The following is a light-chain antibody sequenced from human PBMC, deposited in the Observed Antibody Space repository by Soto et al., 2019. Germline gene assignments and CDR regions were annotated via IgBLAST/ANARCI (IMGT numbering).Light chain of an antibody. CDR3: AAWDDTLSAWV. CDR1: SSNVGRHY. J-gene: IGLJ3*02. V-gene: IGLV1-47*01. CDR2: RND. Sequence: QAVVTKPPSTSETPGQRITVSCFGSSSNVGRHYVNWYRHVPGTAPKLLIYRNDQRPSGVPDRFSASKSGTSASLAISGLRAEDEADYFCAAWDDTLSAWVVGEGTMLTV.